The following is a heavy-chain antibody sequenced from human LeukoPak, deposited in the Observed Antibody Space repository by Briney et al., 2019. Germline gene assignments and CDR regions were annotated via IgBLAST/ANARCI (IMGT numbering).Heavy chain of an antibody. Sequence: ETLSLTCTVSGGSISNYYWSWIRQPPGKRLEWMGYVSCSGSSSSNPALESRVTISVDMSKNQFSLRLSSVTASDTAVYYCARLQGRGDNYLDYWGQGTLVTVSS. D-gene: IGHD7-27*01. J-gene: IGHJ4*02. CDR1: GGSISNYY. V-gene: IGHV4-59*08. CDR2: VSCSGSS. CDR3: ARLQGRGDNYLDY.